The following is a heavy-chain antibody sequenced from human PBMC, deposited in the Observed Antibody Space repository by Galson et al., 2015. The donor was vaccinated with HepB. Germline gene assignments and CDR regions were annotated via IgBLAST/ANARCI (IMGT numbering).Heavy chain of an antibody. Sequence: SLRLSCAASGFAFSSYWMHWVRRAPGKGLGWVSRINSDGSSTSYADSVKGRFTISRDNAKNTLYLQMNSLRAEDTAVYYCARDSCSGGSCYFDYWGQGTLVTVSS. CDR1: GFAFSSYW. CDR2: INSDGSST. V-gene: IGHV3-74*01. CDR3: ARDSCSGGSCYFDY. J-gene: IGHJ4*02. D-gene: IGHD2-15*01.